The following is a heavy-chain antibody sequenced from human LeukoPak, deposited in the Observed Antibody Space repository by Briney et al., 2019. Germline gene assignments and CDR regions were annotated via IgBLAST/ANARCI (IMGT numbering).Heavy chain of an antibody. CDR2: ISTYNGNT. CDR1: GYTFTIYG. V-gene: IGHV1-18*01. D-gene: IGHD3-10*01. Sequence: ASVKVSGKASGYTFTIYGITAGRQAPGQGREGMGWISTYNGNTNYAQKLQGRVTMTTETSTSTDYMEMRSLRSDDTAVYYCARDTVTMVRGGHTEIDYWGQGTLVTVSS. J-gene: IGHJ4*02. CDR3: ARDTVTMVRGGHTEIDY.